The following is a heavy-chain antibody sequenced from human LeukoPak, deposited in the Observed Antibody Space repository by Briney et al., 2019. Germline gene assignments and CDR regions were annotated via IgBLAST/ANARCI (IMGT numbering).Heavy chain of an antibody. V-gene: IGHV4-4*07. D-gene: IGHD2-21*02. Sequence: SETLSLTCTVSGGSISNYYWSWIRQPAGKGLEWIGRIYTSGTTNYNPSLKSRVTMSVDTSKNQFSLNLNSVTAADTAVYYCASAYCGGDCTPYWYFDLWGRGTLVTVSS. J-gene: IGHJ2*01. CDR1: GGSISNYY. CDR3: ASAYCGGDCTPYWYFDL. CDR2: IYTSGTT.